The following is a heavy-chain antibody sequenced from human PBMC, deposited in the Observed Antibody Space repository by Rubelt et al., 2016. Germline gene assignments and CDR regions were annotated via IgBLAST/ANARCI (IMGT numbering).Heavy chain of an antibody. CDR2: TSYDGINK. D-gene: IGHD1-26*01. J-gene: IGHJ3*02. CDR3: AREDGAHDAFDI. Sequence: GSLRLSCAASGFTFSSYAMHWVRQAPGQGLEWVTCTSYDGINKYYADSVKRRFTISRDNPKSTLYLQMNSLRAEDTAVYYCAREDGAHDAFDIWGQGTMVTVSS. V-gene: IGHV3-30*04. CDR1: GFTFSSYA.